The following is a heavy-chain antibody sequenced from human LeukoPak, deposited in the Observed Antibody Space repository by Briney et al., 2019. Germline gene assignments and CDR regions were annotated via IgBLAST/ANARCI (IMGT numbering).Heavy chain of an antibody. Sequence: ASVKVSCKVSGYTLTELSMHWVRQAPGKGLEWMGGFDPEDGETIYAQKFQGRVTMTEDTSTDTAYMELSSLRSEDTAVYYCATELDWSGYPLFDYWGQGTLVTVSS. D-gene: IGHD3-3*01. CDR3: ATELDWSGYPLFDY. CDR2: FDPEDGET. V-gene: IGHV1-24*01. CDR1: GYTLTELS. J-gene: IGHJ4*02.